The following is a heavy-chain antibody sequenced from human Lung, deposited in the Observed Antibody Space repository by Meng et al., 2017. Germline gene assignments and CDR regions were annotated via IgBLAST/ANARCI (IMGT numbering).Heavy chain of an antibody. CDR2: IDPNNDHT. D-gene: IGHD6-13*01. J-gene: IGHJ4*02. CDR3: ARDEDISAAGYLLGDF. V-gene: IGHV1-2*06. Sequence: QVTPVQAGPVGKKPGASVKLSCKPSGYTFAAYWIHWLRQAPGQGLEWMGRIDPNNDHTQYAQNFQGRVTMTSDTSISTVYMELNGLRSDDTAVYYCARDEDISAAGYLLGDFWGQGTLVTVSS. CDR1: GYTFAAYW.